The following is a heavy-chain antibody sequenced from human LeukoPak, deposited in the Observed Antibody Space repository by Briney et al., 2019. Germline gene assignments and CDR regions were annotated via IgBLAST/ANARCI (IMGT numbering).Heavy chain of an antibody. D-gene: IGHD2-2*01. J-gene: IGHJ4*02. CDR3: AKVGLLGFCSGLSCPHDS. V-gene: IGHV3-23*01. CDR2: FSGTGGST. Sequence: PGGSLRLSCAASGFTFRSYAMSWVRQAPGKGLEWVSGFSGTGGSTYYADSVKGRVTISKDNSKHTLFLQMNSLRPEDTAVYYCAKVGLLGFCSGLSCPHDSWGQGTLVTVSS. CDR1: GFTFRSYA.